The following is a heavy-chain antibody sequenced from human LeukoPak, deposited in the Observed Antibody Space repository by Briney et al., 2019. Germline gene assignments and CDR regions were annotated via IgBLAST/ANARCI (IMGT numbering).Heavy chain of an antibody. CDR2: IYYSGST. Sequence: SETLSLTCTVSGGSISSHYWSWIRQPPGKGLEWIGYIYYSGSTNYNPSLKSRVTISVDTSKNQFSLKLSSVTAADTAVYYCAREREGDCSSTSCYFDYWGQGTLVTVSS. V-gene: IGHV4-59*11. CDR3: AREREGDCSSTSCYFDY. J-gene: IGHJ4*02. D-gene: IGHD2-2*01. CDR1: GGSISSHY.